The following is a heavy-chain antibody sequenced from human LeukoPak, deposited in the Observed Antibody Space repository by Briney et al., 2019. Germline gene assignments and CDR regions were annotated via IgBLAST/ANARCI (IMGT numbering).Heavy chain of an antibody. D-gene: IGHD3-9*01. J-gene: IGHJ6*02. CDR1: GLTFSSYW. CDR2: INGDGRNI. V-gene: IGHV3-74*01. Sequence: PGGSLRLSGVASGLTFSSYWMHWVRQDPRKGLVWVSRINGDGRNINYADSVRGRFTISRGNAKNTLYPQMNTLRVEDTAVYYCTRDLMDYDVSTGLHHYYMDVWGQGTTVTVSS. CDR3: TRDLMDYDVSTGLHHYYMDV.